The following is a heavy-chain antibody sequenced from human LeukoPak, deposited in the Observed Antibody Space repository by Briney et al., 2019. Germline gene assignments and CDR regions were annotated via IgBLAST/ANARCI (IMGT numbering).Heavy chain of an antibody. CDR1: GFTFSSYW. J-gene: IGHJ6*02. D-gene: IGHD2-2*01. Sequence: GGSLRLSCAASGFTFSSYWMSWVRQAPGKGLEWVANIKQDGSEKYYVDSVKGRFTISRDNAKNSLYLQMNSLRAEDTAVYYCARKFALLPAAPRSGMDVWGQGTTVTVSS. CDR2: IKQDGSEK. V-gene: IGHV3-7*01. CDR3: ARKFALLPAAPRSGMDV.